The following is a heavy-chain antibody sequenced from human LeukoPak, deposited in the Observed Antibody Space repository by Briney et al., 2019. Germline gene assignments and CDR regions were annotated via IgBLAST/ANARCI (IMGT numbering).Heavy chain of an antibody. CDR1: GFTFSSYG. Sequence: PGGSLRLSCAASGFTFSSYGMHWVRQAPGKGLEWVAVISYDGSNKYYADSVKGRFTISRDNAKNSLYLQMNSLRAEDTALYYCAKDVSVAGTHFDYWGQGTLVTVSS. J-gene: IGHJ4*02. V-gene: IGHV3-30*18. D-gene: IGHD6-19*01. CDR3: AKDVSVAGTHFDY. CDR2: ISYDGSNK.